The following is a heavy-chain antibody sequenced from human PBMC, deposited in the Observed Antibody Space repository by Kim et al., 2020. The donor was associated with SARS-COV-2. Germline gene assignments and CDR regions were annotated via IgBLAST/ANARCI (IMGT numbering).Heavy chain of an antibody. CDR2: ISGSGGST. D-gene: IGHD6-6*01. CDR1: GFTFSSYA. V-gene: IGHV3-23*01. Sequence: GGSLRLSCAASGFTFSSYAMSWVRQAPGKGLEWVSAISGSGGSTYYADSVKGRFTISRDNSKNTLYLQMNSLRAEDTAVYYCASPGGYSSSPRTAFDIWGQGTMVTVSS. J-gene: IGHJ3*02. CDR3: ASPGGYSSSPRTAFDI.